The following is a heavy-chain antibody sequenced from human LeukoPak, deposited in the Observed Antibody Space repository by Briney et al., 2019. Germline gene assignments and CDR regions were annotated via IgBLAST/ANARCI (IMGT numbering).Heavy chain of an antibody. D-gene: IGHD5-24*01. J-gene: IGHJ2*01. Sequence: SETLSLTCAVSGYPISSGYYWGWIRQPPGKGLEWIGSIYHSGSTYYNPSLKSRVTISVDTSKNQFSLKLSSVTAADTAVYYCARLSRDGYNKRDFDLWGRGTLVTVSS. CDR3: ARLSRDGYNKRDFDL. CDR1: GYPISSGYY. CDR2: IYHSGST. V-gene: IGHV4-38-2*01.